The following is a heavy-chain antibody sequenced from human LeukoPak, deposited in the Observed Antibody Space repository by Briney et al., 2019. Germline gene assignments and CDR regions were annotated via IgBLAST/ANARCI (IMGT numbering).Heavy chain of an antibody. V-gene: IGHV4-4*07. CDR1: GGSISSYY. CDR3: ARDKPPSGYYDYYFDY. CDR2: IYTSGST. Sequence: SETLSLTCTVSGGSISSYYWSWIRQPAGKGLEWIGRIYTSGSTNYNPSLKSRVTMSVDTSKNQFSLKLSSVTAADTAVYYCARDKPPSGYYDYYFDYWGQGTLVTVSS. J-gene: IGHJ4*02. D-gene: IGHD3-22*01.